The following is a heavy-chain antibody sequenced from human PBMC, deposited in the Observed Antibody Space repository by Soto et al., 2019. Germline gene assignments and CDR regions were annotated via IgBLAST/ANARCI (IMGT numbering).Heavy chain of an antibody. J-gene: IGHJ5*02. V-gene: IGHV3-23*01. Sequence: GGSLRLSCAASGFTFSSYAMSWVRQAPGKGLEWVSAISGSGGSTYYADSVKGRFTISRDNSKNTLYLQMNSLRAEDTAVYYCAKDYPVYYASSGYYGWFDPWGQGTLVTAPQ. D-gene: IGHD3-22*01. CDR3: AKDYPVYYASSGYYGWFDP. CDR2: ISGSGGST. CDR1: GFTFSSYA.